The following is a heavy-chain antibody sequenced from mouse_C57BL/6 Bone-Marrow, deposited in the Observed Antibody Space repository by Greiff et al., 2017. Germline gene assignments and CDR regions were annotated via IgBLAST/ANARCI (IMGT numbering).Heavy chain of an antibody. CDR1: GYSFTSYY. D-gene: IGHD1-1*01. CDR3: ARPLYYGSSYGDY. CDR2: IYPGSGNT. V-gene: IGHV1-66*01. J-gene: IGHJ2*01. Sequence: VQLQESAPELVKPGASVKISCKASGYSFTSYYIHWVKQRPGQGLEWIGWIYPGSGNTKYNEKFKGKATLTADTSSSTSYMQLSSLTSEDSAVYYCARPLYYGSSYGDYWGQGTTRTVSS.